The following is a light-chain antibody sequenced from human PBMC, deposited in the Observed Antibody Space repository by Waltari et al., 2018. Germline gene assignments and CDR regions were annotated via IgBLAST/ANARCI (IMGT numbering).Light chain of an antibody. V-gene: IGKV3-20*01. CDR1: QNIRIY. J-gene: IGKJ1*01. CDR2: EAS. Sequence: DIVLTQSPGTLSLSPGERVTLSCRASQNIRIYLAWYQQKPGQPPRLLIYEASRRATGIPDRFSGSGSGTDFSLTISRLEPEDFGVYYCQKYGTLPATFGQGTKVEIK. CDR3: QKYGTLPAT.